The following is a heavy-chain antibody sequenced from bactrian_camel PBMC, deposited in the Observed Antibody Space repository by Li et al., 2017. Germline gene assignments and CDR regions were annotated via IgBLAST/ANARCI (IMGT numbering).Heavy chain of an antibody. Sequence: VQLVESGGGLVQPGGSLRLSCSASGSTNTYWWMGWARQAPGKGLEWVSSISSDGTSTYYAASVKGRFTISRDNAKNTLYLQSDSLKTEDTAMYYCAARADCSGDDCDGAYKYWGQGTQVTVS. CDR3: AARADCSGDDCDGAYKY. V-gene: IGHV3S6*01. D-gene: IGHD1*01. J-gene: IGHJ4*01. CDR1: GSTNTYWW. CDR2: ISSDGTST.